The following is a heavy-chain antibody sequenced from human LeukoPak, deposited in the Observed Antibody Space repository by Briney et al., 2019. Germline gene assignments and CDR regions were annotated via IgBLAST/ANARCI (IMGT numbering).Heavy chain of an antibody. CDR1: GGSISSYY. CDR3: ARERIYDSWSGYWAFDI. D-gene: IGHD3-3*01. CDR2: IYYSGST. V-gene: IGHV4-59*01. Sequence: SETLSLTCTASGGSISSYYWSWIRQPPGKGLEWIGYIYYSGSTNYNPSLKSRVTISVDTSKNQFSLKLSSVTAADTAVYYCARERIYDSWSGYWAFDIWGQGTMVTVSS. J-gene: IGHJ3*02.